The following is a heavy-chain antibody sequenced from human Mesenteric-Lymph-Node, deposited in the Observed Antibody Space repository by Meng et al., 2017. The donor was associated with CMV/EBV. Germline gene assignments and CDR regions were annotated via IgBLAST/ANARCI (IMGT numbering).Heavy chain of an antibody. J-gene: IGHJ4*02. Sequence: SVKVSCKASGYTFTGNLMHWVRQAPGQGLEWMGRIIPILGIANYAQKFQGRVTITADKSTSTAYMELSSLRSEDTAVYYCASMMVVAATPLDWGQGTLVTVSS. CDR3: ASMMVVAATPLD. CDR2: IIPILGIA. CDR1: GYTFTGNL. V-gene: IGHV1-69*02. D-gene: IGHD2-15*01.